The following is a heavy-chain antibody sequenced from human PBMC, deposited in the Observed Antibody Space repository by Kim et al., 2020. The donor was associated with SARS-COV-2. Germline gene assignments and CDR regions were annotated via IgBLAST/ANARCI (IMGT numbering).Heavy chain of an antibody. Sequence: ASVKVSCKASGYTFTGYYMHWVRQAPGQGLEWMGRINPNSGGTNYAQKFQGRVTMTRDTSISTAYMELSRLRSDDTAVYYCARVYSKGSYYGMDVWGQGTTVTVSS. D-gene: IGHD4-4*01. J-gene: IGHJ6*02. CDR3: ARVYSKGSYYGMDV. CDR1: GYTFTGYY. CDR2: INPNSGGT. V-gene: IGHV1-2*06.